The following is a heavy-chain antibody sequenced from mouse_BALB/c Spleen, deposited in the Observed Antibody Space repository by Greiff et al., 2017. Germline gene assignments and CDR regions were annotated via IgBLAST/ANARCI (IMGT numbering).Heavy chain of an antibody. CDR2: IDPENGNT. J-gene: IGHJ4*01. V-gene: IGHV14-1*02. CDR3: ARSSFLYAMDY. Sequence: VQLQQSGAELVRPGALVKLSCKASGFNIKDYYMHWVKQRPEQGLEWIGWIDPENGNTIYDPKFQGKASITADTSSNTAYLQLSSLTSEDTAVYYCARSSFLYAMDYWGQGTSVTVSS. CDR1: GFNIKDYY.